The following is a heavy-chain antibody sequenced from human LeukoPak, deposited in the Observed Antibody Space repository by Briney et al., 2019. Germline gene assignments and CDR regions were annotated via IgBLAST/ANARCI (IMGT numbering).Heavy chain of an antibody. J-gene: IGHJ6*03. CDR1: GFTFSSYG. V-gene: IGHV3-30*02. Sequence: GGSLRLSCAASGFTFSSYGMHWVRQAPGKGLEWVALIRYDGSNKYYADSVKGRFTISRDNSKNTLYLQMNSLRAEDTAVYYCAKEGLYYYYYMDVWGKGTTVTVSS. CDR3: AKEGLYYYYYMDV. CDR2: IRYDGSNK.